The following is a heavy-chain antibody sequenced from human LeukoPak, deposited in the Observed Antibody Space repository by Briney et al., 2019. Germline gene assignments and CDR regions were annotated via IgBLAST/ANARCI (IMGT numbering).Heavy chain of an antibody. Sequence: GRSLRLSCAASGFTFSSYGMHWVRQAPGKGLEWVAVIWYDGSNKYYADSVKGRFTISRDNSKNTLYLQMNSLRAEDTAVYYCARDYYDSSGSGGFDYWGQGTLVTVSS. CDR1: GFTFSSYG. CDR2: IWYDGSNK. V-gene: IGHV3-33*01. D-gene: IGHD3-22*01. CDR3: ARDYYDSSGSGGFDY. J-gene: IGHJ4*02.